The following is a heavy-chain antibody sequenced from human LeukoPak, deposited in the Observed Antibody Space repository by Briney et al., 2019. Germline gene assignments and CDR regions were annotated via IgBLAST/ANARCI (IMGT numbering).Heavy chain of an antibody. CDR3: ARRLSRLSHQFDY. Sequence: ASVKVSCKASGYIFTGYYMHWVRQAPGQGLEWMGWINPNSGGTNYAQKFQGRVTMTRDTSISTAYMELSRLRSDDTAVYYCARRLSRLSHQFDYWGQGTLVTVSS. CDR2: INPNSGGT. J-gene: IGHJ4*02. D-gene: IGHD2/OR15-2a*01. V-gene: IGHV1-2*02. CDR1: GYIFTGYY.